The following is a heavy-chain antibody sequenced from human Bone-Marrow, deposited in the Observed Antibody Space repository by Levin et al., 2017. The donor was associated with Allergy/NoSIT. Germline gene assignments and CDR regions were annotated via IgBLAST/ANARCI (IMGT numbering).Heavy chain of an antibody. V-gene: IGHV7-4-1*01. Sequence: PVASVKVSCKTSGYTFTNFAINWVRQAPGQGLEWMGWISTDTGNPTYDQAFTGRFVFSLDTSVSTAYLRIDSLKAADTAVYYCARDWGVAVVPANATERDHWGQGTLVTVSS. J-gene: IGHJ4*02. CDR1: GYTFTNFA. CDR3: ARDWGVAVVPANATERDH. D-gene: IGHD3-3*01. CDR2: ISTDTGNP.